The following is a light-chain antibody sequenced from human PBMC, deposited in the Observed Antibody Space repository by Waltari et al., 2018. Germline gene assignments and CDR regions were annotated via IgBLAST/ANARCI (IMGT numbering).Light chain of an antibody. CDR1: QRVTSFS. V-gene: IGKV3-20*01. CDR3: RQYVGEVLT. Sequence: CTARQRVTSFSLTWYQQKQRQAPGLHIYCTSIRGTGVPHSFSGSESGTDFAHTISLLEPEDFAVYYCRQYVGEVLTFGGGAKVEI. CDR2: CTS. J-gene: IGKJ4*01.